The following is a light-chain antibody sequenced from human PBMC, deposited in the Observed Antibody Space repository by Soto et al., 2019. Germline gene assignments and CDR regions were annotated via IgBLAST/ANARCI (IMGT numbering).Light chain of an antibody. CDR1: QTIYTY. CDR3: QHRLDHPRT. V-gene: IGKV1-39*01. J-gene: IGKJ1*01. CDR2: LTF. Sequence: DIQMTQSPSSLSASVGDRVTITCRASQTIYTYLHWYQQKPGKAPNLLIYLTFNLQSGVPSRFSGSRSGTVFTLTIVSLQPEDFATYYCQHRLDHPRTFGPGTKVEMK.